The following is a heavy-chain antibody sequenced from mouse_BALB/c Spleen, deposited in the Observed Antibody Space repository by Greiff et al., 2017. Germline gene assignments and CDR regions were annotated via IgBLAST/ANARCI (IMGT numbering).Heavy chain of an antibody. CDR1: GFNIKDTY. V-gene: IGHV14-3*02. Sequence: VQLQQSGAELVKPGASVKLSCTASGFNIKDTYMHWVKQRPDQGLEWIGRIDPANGNTKYDPKFQGKATITADTSSNTAYLQLSSLTSEDTAVYYCARNYGYDVNFDDWGQGTTLTVSS. D-gene: IGHD2-2*01. J-gene: IGHJ2*01. CDR2: IDPANGNT. CDR3: ARNYGYDVNFDD.